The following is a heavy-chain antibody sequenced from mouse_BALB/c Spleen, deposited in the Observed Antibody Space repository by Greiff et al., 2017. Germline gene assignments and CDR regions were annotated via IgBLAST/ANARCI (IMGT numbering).Heavy chain of an antibody. V-gene: IGHV5-9-3*01. CDR2: ISSGGSYT. J-gene: IGHJ2*01. CDR1: GFTFSSYA. CDR3: ARHPPRLFDGSSYVDY. D-gene: IGHD1-1*01. Sequence: EVQVVESGGGLVKPGGSLKLSCAASGFTFSSYAMSWVRQTPEKRLEWVATISSGGSYTYYPDSVKGRFTISRDNAKNTLYLQMSSLRSEDTAMYYCARHPPRLFDGSSYVDYWGQGTTLTVSS.